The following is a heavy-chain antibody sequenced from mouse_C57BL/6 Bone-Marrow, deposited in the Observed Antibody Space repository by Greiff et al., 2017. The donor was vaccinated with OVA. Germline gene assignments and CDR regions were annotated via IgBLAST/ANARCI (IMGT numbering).Heavy chain of an antibody. D-gene: IGHD2-2*01. CDR3: ARGYYGYDGWFAY. V-gene: IGHV1-19*01. CDR2: INPYNGGT. Sequence: EVQLQQSGPVLVKPGASVKMSCKASGYTFTDYYMNWVKQSHGKSLEWIGVINPYNGGTSYNQKFKGKATLTVDKSSGTAYMELNSLTSEDSAVYYCARGYYGYDGWFAYWGQGTLVTVSA. CDR1: GYTFTDYY. J-gene: IGHJ3*01.